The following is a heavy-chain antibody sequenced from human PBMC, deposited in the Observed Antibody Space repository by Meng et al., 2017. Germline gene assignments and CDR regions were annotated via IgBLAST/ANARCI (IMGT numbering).Heavy chain of an antibody. D-gene: IGHD3-9*01. CDR1: GYTFTSYG. CDR2: ISDYNGNT. CDR3: ARDYDILTTEAFDI. J-gene: IGHJ3*02. Sequence: ASVKVSCKASGYTFTSYGISWVRQAPGQGLEWMGWISDYNGNTNYAQKLQGRVTMTTDTSTSTACIELRSLRSDDTAVYYCARDYDILTTEAFDIWGQGTMVTVSS. V-gene: IGHV1-18*01.